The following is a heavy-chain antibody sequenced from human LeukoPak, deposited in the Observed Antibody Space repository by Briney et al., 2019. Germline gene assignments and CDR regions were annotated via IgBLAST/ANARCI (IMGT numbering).Heavy chain of an antibody. Sequence: GGSLRLSCTASGFIFSDYWMRWVRQAPGKGLEWVSLISWDGGSTYYADSVKGRFTISRDNSKNSLYLQMNSLRAEDTALYYCAKDISPYYYDSSGYYHQGYFDYWGQGTLVTVSS. CDR3: AKDISPYYYDSSGYYHQGYFDY. D-gene: IGHD3-22*01. V-gene: IGHV3-43D*03. CDR1: GFIFSDYW. CDR2: ISWDGGST. J-gene: IGHJ4*02.